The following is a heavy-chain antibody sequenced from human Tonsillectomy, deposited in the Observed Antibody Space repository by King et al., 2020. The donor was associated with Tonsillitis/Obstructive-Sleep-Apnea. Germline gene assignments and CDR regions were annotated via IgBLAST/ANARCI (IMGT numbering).Heavy chain of an antibody. Sequence: QLVQSGSELKKPGASVKVSCNASGYTFTTYAVTWVRQAPGQGREWLGWINTNTGNPTYAQGFTGRFVFSLDTSVSTAYLQFSSLKAEDTAVYYCARVALGNNWFGPWGQGTLVTVSS. J-gene: IGHJ5*02. CDR3: ARVALGNNWFGP. D-gene: IGHD1-14*01. V-gene: IGHV7-4-1*02. CDR2: INTNTGNP. CDR1: GYTFTTYA.